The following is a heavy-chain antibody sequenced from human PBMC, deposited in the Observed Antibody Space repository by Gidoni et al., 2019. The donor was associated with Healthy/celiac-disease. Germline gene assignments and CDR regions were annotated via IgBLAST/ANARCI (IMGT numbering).Heavy chain of an antibody. Sequence: QVQLQESGPGLVKPSQTLSLTCTVSGGSISSGGYYWSWIRQHPGKGLEWIGHIYYSGSNYYNPSLKSRVTISVDTSKNQLSLKLSSVTAADTAVYYCERVGEGPHDYGDSNQVGWFDHWGQGTLVTVSS. CDR3: ERVGEGPHDYGDSNQVGWFDH. D-gene: IGHD4-17*01. V-gene: IGHV4-31*03. CDR1: GGSISSGGYY. CDR2: IYYSGSN. J-gene: IGHJ5*02.